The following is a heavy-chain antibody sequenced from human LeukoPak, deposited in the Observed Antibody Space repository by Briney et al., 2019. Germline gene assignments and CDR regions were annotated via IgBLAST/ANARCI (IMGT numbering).Heavy chain of an antibody. Sequence: PSETLSLTCAFYGGSFSDYYWSWIRQPPGKGLEWIGEINHSGSTYYNPSLKSRVTISVDTSKNQFSLKLSSVTAADTAVYYCARAAYDSSGYYYFHIPYYFDYWGQGTLVTVSS. J-gene: IGHJ4*02. D-gene: IGHD3-22*01. CDR3: ARAAYDSSGYYYFHIPYYFDY. CDR1: GGSFSDYY. V-gene: IGHV4-34*09. CDR2: INHSGST.